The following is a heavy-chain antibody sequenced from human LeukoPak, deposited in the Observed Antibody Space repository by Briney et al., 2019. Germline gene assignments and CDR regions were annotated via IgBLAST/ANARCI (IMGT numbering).Heavy chain of an antibody. J-gene: IGHJ4*02. CDR1: GFTFSSYA. V-gene: IGHV3-23*01. D-gene: IGHD6-13*01. Sequence: GGSLRLSCAASGFTFSSYAMSWVRQAPGKGLEWVSAISGSGGSTYYADSVKGRFTISRDNSKNTLYLQMNSLRAEDTAVYYCAKLYSSSRSLYYFDYWGQGTLVTVSS. CDR3: AKLYSSSRSLYYFDY. CDR2: ISGSGGST.